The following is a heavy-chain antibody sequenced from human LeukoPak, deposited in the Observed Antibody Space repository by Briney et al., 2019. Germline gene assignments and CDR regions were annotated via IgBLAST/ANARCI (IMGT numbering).Heavy chain of an antibody. V-gene: IGHV1-2*02. CDR3: ARDDTTRYCSGGSCYSSSSFDP. Sequence: GASVKVSCKASGYTFTGYYMHWVRQAPGQGLEWMGWINPNSGGTNYAQKFQGRVTMTRDTSISTAYMDLSRLRSDDTAVYYCARDDTTRYCSGGSCYSSSSFDPWGQGTLVTVSS. D-gene: IGHD2-15*01. CDR1: GYTFTGYY. J-gene: IGHJ5*02. CDR2: INPNSGGT.